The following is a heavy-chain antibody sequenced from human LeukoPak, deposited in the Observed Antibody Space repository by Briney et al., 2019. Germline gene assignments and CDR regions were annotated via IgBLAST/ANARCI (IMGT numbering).Heavy chain of an antibody. Sequence: SETLSLTCAVYGGSFSGYYWSWIRQPPGKGLEWIGEINHSGSTNYNPSLKSRVTISVDTSKNQFSLKLSSVTAADTAVYYCARARGRFFDYWGQEPWSPSPQ. CDR1: GGSFSGYY. V-gene: IGHV4-34*01. CDR2: INHSGST. J-gene: IGHJ4*01. CDR3: ARARGRFFDY.